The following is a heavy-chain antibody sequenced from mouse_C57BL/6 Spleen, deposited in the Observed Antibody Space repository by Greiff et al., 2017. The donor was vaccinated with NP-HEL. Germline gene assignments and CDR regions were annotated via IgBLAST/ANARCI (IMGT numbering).Heavy chain of an antibody. D-gene: IGHD1-1*01. CDR3: ARSAYYYGNY. V-gene: IGHV1-54*01. CDR2: INPGSGGT. Sequence: QVQLKESGAELVRPGTSVKVSCKASGYAFTNYLIEWVKQRPGQGLEWIGVINPGSGGTNYNEKFKGKATLTADKSSSTAYMQLSSLTSEDSAVYFCARSAYYYGNYWGQGTTLTVSS. J-gene: IGHJ2*01. CDR1: GYAFTNYL.